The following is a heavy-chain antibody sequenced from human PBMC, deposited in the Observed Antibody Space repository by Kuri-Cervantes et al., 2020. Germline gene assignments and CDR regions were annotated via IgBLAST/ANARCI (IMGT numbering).Heavy chain of an antibody. CDR1: GYTLSDHF. Sequence: ASVKVSCKGSGYTLSDHFMHWVRQAPGQGLEWMGRINPNSGHTDSAQKFQGRATMTRDTSTSTAYMELTSLTSDDTAVYYCAKVAQAYFDYWGQGTLVTVSS. V-gene: IGHV1-2*06. CDR3: AKVAQAYFDY. CDR2: INPNSGHT. J-gene: IGHJ4*02.